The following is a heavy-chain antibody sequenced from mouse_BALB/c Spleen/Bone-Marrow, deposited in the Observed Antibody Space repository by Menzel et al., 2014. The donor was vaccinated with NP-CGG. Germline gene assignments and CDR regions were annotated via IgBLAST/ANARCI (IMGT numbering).Heavy chain of an antibody. CDR3: ESVYDCEGGYARDY. J-gene: IGHJ4*01. Sequence: VKLVESGAELVRPGSSVKISCKASGYAFSNYGMNWVKQRPGQGLEWIGQIYPGDGETNYNGEFEGRVTLTADKSSSRVYVEERSITCEDSAVYFCESVYDCEGGYARDYWGKRTSVTVSS. CDR2: IYPGDGET. CDR1: GYAFSNYG. V-gene: IGHV1-80*01. D-gene: IGHD2-4*01.